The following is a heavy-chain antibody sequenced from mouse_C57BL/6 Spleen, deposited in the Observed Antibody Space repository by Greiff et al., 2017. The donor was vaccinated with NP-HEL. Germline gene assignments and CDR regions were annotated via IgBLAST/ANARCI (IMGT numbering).Heavy chain of an antibody. J-gene: IGHJ4*01. D-gene: IGHD1-1*01. CDR3: AREAGSRFYAMDY. V-gene: IGHV5-4*01. CDR1: GFTFSSYA. CDR2: ISDGGSYT. Sequence: EVQVVESGGGLVKPGGSLKLSCAASGFTFSSYAMSWVRQTPEKRLEWVATISDGGSYTYYPDNVKGRFTISRDNAKNNLYLQMSHLKSEDTAMYYCAREAGSRFYAMDYWGQGTSVTVSS.